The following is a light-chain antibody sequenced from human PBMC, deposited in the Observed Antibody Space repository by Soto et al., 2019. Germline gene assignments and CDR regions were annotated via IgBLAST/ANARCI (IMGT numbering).Light chain of an antibody. J-gene: IGKJ4*01. Sequence: EMVMTQSPATLSLSPGERATLSCRASQSVSSNLAWYQQKPGQAPRLLIYGASNRATGIPARFSGSRSGTDFTLPISSLQSEDFAVYYCQQYNNWPLTFGGGNKVELK. CDR3: QQYNNWPLT. V-gene: IGKV3-15*01. CDR1: QSVSSN. CDR2: GAS.